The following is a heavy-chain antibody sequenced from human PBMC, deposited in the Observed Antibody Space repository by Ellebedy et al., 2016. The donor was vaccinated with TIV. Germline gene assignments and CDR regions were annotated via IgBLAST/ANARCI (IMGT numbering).Heavy chain of an antibody. CDR2: IKQDGSEK. V-gene: IGHV3-7*01. Sequence: GESLKISCAASGFTFSSYWMSWVRQAPGKGLEWVANIKQDGSEKYYVDSVKGRFTISRDNAKNSLYLQMNSLRAEDTAVYYCATDSIGGLNWYDYVWGSYRPGDYWGQGTLVTVSS. CDR1: GFTFSSYW. D-gene: IGHD3-16*02. CDR3: ATDSIGGLNWYDYVWGSYRPGDY. J-gene: IGHJ4*02.